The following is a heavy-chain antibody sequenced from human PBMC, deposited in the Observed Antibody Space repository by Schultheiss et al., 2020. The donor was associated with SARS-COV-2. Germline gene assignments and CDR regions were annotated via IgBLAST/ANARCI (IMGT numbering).Heavy chain of an antibody. Sequence: SETLSLTCAVSGYSISSGYYWGWIRQPPGKGLEWIGEINHSGSTNYNPSLKSRVTISVDTSKNQFSLKLSSVTAADTAVYYCARHLSIIARPADFWGQGTLVTVSS. CDR3: ARHLSIIARPADF. D-gene: IGHD6-6*01. V-gene: IGHV4-38-2*01. CDR2: INHSGST. CDR1: GYSISSGYY. J-gene: IGHJ4*02.